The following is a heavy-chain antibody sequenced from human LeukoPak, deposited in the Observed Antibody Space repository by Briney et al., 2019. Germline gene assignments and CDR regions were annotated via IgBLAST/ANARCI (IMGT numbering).Heavy chain of an antibody. J-gene: IGHJ4*02. V-gene: IGHV1-2*06. CDR3: ARSVATMVRGVIITTLSYFDY. D-gene: IGHD3-10*01. CDR2: INPNSGGT. Sequence: ASVKVSCKASGYTFTGYYMHCVRQAPGQGREWKERINPNSGGTNYAQKFQGRVTMPRDTSISTAYMELSRLRSDDTAVYYCARSVATMVRGVIITTLSYFDYWGQGTLVTVSS. CDR1: GYTFTGYY.